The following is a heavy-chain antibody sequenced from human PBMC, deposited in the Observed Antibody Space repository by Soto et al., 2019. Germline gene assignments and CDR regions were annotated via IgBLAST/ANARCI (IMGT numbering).Heavy chain of an antibody. V-gene: IGHV1-3*01. CDR3: ARVPVDTATHRCFDY. D-gene: IGHD5-18*01. Sequence: ASVKVSCKASGYTFTSYAMHWVRQAPGQRLEWMGWINAGNGNTKYSQKFQGRVTITRDTSASTAYMELSSLRSEDTAVYYCARVPVDTATHRCFDYWGQGTLVTVSS. J-gene: IGHJ4*02. CDR2: INAGNGNT. CDR1: GYTFTSYA.